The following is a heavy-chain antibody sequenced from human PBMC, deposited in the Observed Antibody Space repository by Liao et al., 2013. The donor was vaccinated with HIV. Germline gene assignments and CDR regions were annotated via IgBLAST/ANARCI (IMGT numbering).Heavy chain of an antibody. CDR3: ARLLLDWASQPFDI. CDR1: GGSISSYY. CDR2: IYSSGST. Sequence: QVQLQESGPGLVKPSKTLSLTCTVSGGSISSYYWIWVRQPAGKGLEWIGRIYSSGSTNYSPSLKSRVTMSVDTSKNQFSLKLSSVTAADTAVYYCARLLLDWASQPFDIWGQGTMVTVSS. D-gene: IGHD3/OR15-3a*01. V-gene: IGHV4-4*07. J-gene: IGHJ3*02.